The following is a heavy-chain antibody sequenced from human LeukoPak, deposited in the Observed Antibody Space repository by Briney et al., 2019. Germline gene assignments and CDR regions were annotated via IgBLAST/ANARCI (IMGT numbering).Heavy chain of an antibody. D-gene: IGHD3-9*01. CDR3: ARAPYDILTGYSLNWFDP. CDR2: FDPEDGET. Sequence: ASVKVSCKVSGYTLTELSMHWVRQAPGKGLEWMGGFDPEDGETIYAQKFQGRVTITRDTSAYTGYMELRGLSSADTAVYFCARAPYDILTGYSLNWFDPWGQGTLVTVSS. CDR1: GYTLTELS. V-gene: IGHV1-24*01. J-gene: IGHJ5*02.